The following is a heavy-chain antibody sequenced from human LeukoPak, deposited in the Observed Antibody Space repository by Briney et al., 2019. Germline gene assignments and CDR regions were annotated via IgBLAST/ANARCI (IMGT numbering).Heavy chain of an antibody. D-gene: IGHD6-19*01. J-gene: IGHJ6*03. CDR3: ARDERPNSSGWPRKDFHYYYMDV. CDR2: IYYSGST. Sequence: SETLSLACTVSGVSISSYYWSWIRQPPGKGLEWIGYIYYSGSTNYNPSLKSRVTISVDTSKNQFSLKLSSVTAADTAVYYCARDERPNSSGWPRKDFHYYYMDVWGKGTTVTVSS. V-gene: IGHV4-59*01. CDR1: GVSISSYY.